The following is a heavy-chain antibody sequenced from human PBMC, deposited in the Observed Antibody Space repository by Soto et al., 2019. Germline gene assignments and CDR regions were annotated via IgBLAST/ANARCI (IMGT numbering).Heavy chain of an antibody. Sequence: ASVKVSCKASGYTFTSYYMHWVRQAPGQGLEWMGIINPSGGSTSYAQKFQGRVTMTRDTSTSTVYMELSSLRSEDTAVYYCARDDIVVVPAALSALYYYYGMDVWGQGTTVTVSS. CDR1: GYTFTSYY. CDR2: INPSGGST. CDR3: ARDDIVVVPAALSALYYYYGMDV. V-gene: IGHV1-46*01. J-gene: IGHJ6*02. D-gene: IGHD2-2*01.